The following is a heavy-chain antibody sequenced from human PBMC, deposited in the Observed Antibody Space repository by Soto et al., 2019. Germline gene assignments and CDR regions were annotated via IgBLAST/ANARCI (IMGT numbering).Heavy chain of an antibody. Sequence: EVQLLESGGDSVQPGGSVRLSCAGSGFTFINYAMNWVRQAPGKGLEWVSTISGGGDATFFADSVRGRFTFSRDNSKNTVTLQMNSLGVDDTAVYYCARKVVGSTSRPDYWYFGLWGRGTRVTVSS. CDR2: ISGGGDAT. V-gene: IGHV3-23*01. CDR3: ARKVVGSTSRPDYWYFGL. CDR1: GFTFINYA. J-gene: IGHJ2*01. D-gene: IGHD2-21*01.